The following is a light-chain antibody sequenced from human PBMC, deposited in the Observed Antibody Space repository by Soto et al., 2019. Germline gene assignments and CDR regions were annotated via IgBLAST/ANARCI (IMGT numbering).Light chain of an antibody. J-gene: IGKJ1*01. Sequence: DIVMTQSPDSLAVSLGERATINCKSSQSVLFRSSNNNHLAWYQQKPRPPPKLLIYWASTRESGVPDRFSGSGSGTDFTLTISSLQAEDVAVYYCQHYYSVPWTFGQGTRVEIK. CDR2: WAS. V-gene: IGKV4-1*01. CDR1: QSVLFRSSNNNH. CDR3: QHYYSVPWT.